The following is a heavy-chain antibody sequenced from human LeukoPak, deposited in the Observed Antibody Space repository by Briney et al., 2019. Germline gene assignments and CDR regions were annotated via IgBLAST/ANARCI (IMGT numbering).Heavy chain of an antibody. CDR2: IYYSGNT. J-gene: IGHJ5*02. V-gene: IGHV4-59*01. CDR3: ARRLRYCSGGSCLYWLDP. CDR1: GASIFTYY. Sequence: SETLSLTCTVSGASIFTYYWSWIRQPPGKGLEWIGYIYYSGNTNYNPSLKSRVTISVDTSKNQFSLKLRSVTAADTAVYYCARRLRYCSGGSCLYWLDPWGQGTLVTVSS. D-gene: IGHD2-15*01.